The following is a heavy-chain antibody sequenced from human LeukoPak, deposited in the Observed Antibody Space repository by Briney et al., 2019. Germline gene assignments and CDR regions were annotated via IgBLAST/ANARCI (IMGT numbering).Heavy chain of an antibody. CDR2: INPNSGGT. V-gene: IGHV1-2*02. D-gene: IGHD3-16*01. CDR3: ARVLLGPRTYYMDV. Sequence: ASVKVSCKASGYTFTGYYMHWVRQAPGQGLEWMGWINPNSGGTNYAQKFQGRVTMTRDTSISTAYMELSRLRSDDTAVYYCARVLLGPRTYYMDVWGKGTTVTVSS. CDR1: GYTFTGYY. J-gene: IGHJ6*03.